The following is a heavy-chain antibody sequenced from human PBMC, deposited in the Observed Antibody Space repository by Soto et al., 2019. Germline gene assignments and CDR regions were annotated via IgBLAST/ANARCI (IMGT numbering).Heavy chain of an antibody. D-gene: IGHD3-10*01. CDR1: GYTFTSYG. CDR3: ARVLPYYYGSGSNPLDY. CDR2: ISAYNGNT. J-gene: IGHJ4*02. V-gene: IGHV1-18*01. Sequence: ASVKVSCKASGYTFTSYGISWVRQAPGQGLEWMGWISAYNGNTNYAQKLQGRVTMTTDTSTSTAYMELRSLRSDDTAVYYCARVLPYYYGSGSNPLDYWGQGNLVPVSS.